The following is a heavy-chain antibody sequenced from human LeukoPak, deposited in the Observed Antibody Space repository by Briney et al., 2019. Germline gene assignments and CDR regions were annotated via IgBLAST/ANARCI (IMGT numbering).Heavy chain of an antibody. Sequence: PGGSLRLSCAASGITFSSYAMSWVRQAPGKGLEWVSAISGSGGSTYYADSVKGRFTISRDNSKNTLYLQMNSLRAEDTAVYYCAKESVRYSSSGEGQKRGQGTLVTVSS. D-gene: IGHD6-13*01. CDR3: AKESVRYSSSGEGQK. J-gene: IGHJ4*02. CDR1: GITFSSYA. V-gene: IGHV3-23*01. CDR2: ISGSGGST.